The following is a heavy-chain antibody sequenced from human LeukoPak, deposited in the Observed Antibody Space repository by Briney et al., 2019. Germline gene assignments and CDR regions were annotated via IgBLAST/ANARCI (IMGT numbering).Heavy chain of an antibody. D-gene: IGHD3-10*01. CDR1: GFTFSSYA. V-gene: IGHV3-21*01. Sequence: GGSLRLSCAASGFTFSSYAMSWVRQAPGKGLEWVSSISSSSSYIYYADSVKGRFTISRDNAKNSLYLQMNSLRAEDTAVYYCARDYYGSGSYYMIGSEPIDYWGQGTLVTVSS. J-gene: IGHJ4*02. CDR2: ISSSSSYI. CDR3: ARDYYGSGSYYMIGSEPIDY.